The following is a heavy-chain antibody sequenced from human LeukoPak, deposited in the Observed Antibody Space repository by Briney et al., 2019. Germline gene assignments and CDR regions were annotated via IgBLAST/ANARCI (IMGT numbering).Heavy chain of an antibody. CDR2: IYTSGST. J-gene: IGHJ6*02. Sequence: SETLSLTGTVSGGSISSYYWSWIRQPAGKGLEWIGRIYTSGSTNYNPSLKSRVTMSVDTSKNQFSLKLSSVTAADTAVYYCAREGYCSSTSCFHPNYYYGMDVWGQGTTVTVSS. CDR3: AREGYCSSTSCFHPNYYYGMDV. V-gene: IGHV4-4*07. CDR1: GGSISSYY. D-gene: IGHD2-2*01.